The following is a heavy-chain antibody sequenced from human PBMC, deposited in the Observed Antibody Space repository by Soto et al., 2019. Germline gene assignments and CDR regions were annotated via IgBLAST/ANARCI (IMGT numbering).Heavy chain of an antibody. Sequence: EVQLVESGGGLVKPGGSLRLSCAASGFTFSNAWMNWVRQAPGKGLEWVGRIKSKTDGGTTDYAAPVKGRFTISREDSKNTLYLQMNSLKTEDTAVYYCTRRGGSPLVYYYGMDVWGQGTTVTVSS. CDR1: GFTFSNAW. CDR2: IKSKTDGGTT. D-gene: IGHD2-15*01. CDR3: TRRGGSPLVYYYGMDV. V-gene: IGHV3-15*07. J-gene: IGHJ6*02.